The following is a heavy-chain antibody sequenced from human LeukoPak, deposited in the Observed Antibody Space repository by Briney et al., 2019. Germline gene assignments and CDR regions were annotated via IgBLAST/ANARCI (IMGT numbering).Heavy chain of an antibody. D-gene: IGHD2-15*01. Sequence: GGSLRLSCAASGFTFSSYSMNWVRQAPGKGLEWVSSISSSSSYIYYADAVKGRLTISRDNAKNSLYLQMNSLIAEHTAVLFCARDSYSKYWGQGTLVTVSS. CDR2: ISSSSSYI. J-gene: IGHJ4*02. CDR3: ARDSYSKY. V-gene: IGHV3-21*01. CDR1: GFTFSSYS.